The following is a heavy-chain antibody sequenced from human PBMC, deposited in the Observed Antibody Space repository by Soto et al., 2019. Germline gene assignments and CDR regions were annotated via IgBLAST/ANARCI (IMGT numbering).Heavy chain of an antibody. CDR3: ARDPYPSRITIFGTIGLEYGMDV. Sequence: ASSVKVSCKASGYTFTSYAMHWVRQAPGQRLEWMGWINAGNGNTKYSQKFQGRVTITRDTSASTAYMELSSLRSEDTAVYYCARDPYPSRITIFGTIGLEYGMDVWGQGTTVTVSS. V-gene: IGHV1-3*01. CDR1: GYTFTSYA. CDR2: INAGNGNT. D-gene: IGHD3-3*01. J-gene: IGHJ6*02.